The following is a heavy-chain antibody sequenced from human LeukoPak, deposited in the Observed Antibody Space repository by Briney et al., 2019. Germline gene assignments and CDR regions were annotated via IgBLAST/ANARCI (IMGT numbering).Heavy chain of an antibody. CDR1: AGSISNYY. CDR3: ARTLSGSYRDWYLDL. CDR2: AFYSGST. D-gene: IGHD1-26*01. Sequence: PSETLSLTCTFSAGSISNYYWSWIRQPPGKGLEWIGYAFYSGSTEYNPSLKSRVTMSVDTSKNQFPLKLSSVTASDTAIYYCARTLSGSYRDWYLDLWGRGTLVTVSS. J-gene: IGHJ2*01. V-gene: IGHV4-59*08.